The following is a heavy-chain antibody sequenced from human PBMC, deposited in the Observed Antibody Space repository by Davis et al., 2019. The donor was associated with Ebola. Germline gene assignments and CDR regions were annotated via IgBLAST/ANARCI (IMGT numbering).Heavy chain of an antibody. J-gene: IGHJ5*01. CDR1: GGSISNNF. CDR2: IHYTGSI. Sequence: SETLSLTCTVSGGSISNNFWSWVRLAPGKGLQWLGYIHYTGSINYSPSLKSRVTISVDTSKNQFSLNLSSVTAADTAVYYCARAMGAYDLLDSWGQGTLVTVSS. CDR3: ARAMGAYDLLDS. V-gene: IGHV4-59*01. D-gene: IGHD5-12*01.